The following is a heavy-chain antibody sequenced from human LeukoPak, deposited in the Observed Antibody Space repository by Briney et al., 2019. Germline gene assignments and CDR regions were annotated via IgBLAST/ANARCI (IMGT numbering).Heavy chain of an antibody. D-gene: IGHD4/OR15-4a*01. Sequence: GSLRLSCAASGFTFSDSAMTWVRPAPGKGLEWVSLISFSGDSIYYADSVRGRFTISRDNAKNTLYLQMNSLRAEDTAVYYCARRDFGASTLYYFDSWGRGTLVTVSS. J-gene: IGHJ4*02. V-gene: IGHV3-23*01. CDR2: ISFSGDSI. CDR1: GFTFSDSA. CDR3: ARRDFGASTLYYFDS.